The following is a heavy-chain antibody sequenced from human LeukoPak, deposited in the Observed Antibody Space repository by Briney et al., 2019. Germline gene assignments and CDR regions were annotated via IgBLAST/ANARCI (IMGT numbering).Heavy chain of an antibody. CDR3: AKDLDYGSGSYDY. V-gene: IGHV3-30*04. CDR1: GFTFSSYV. D-gene: IGHD3-10*01. CDR2: ISYDGSNE. J-gene: IGHJ4*02. Sequence: GGSLRLSCAASGFTFSSYVMHWVRQAPGKGLEWVAIISYDGSNEYYADSVKGRFTISRDNSKNTLYLQMNSLRAEDTAVYYCAKDLDYGSGSYDYWGQGTLVTVSS.